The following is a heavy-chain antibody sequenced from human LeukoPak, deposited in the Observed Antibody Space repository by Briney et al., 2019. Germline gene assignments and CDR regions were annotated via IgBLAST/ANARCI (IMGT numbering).Heavy chain of an antibody. V-gene: IGHV3-48*01. CDR3: ARAIWSGSNYYYYGMDV. J-gene: IGHJ6*02. D-gene: IGHD3-3*01. Sequence: TGGSLRLSCAASGFTFSSYSMNWVRQAAGKGLEWVSYISSGSSTIYYADSVKGRFTISRDNAKNSLYLQMNSLRAEDTAVYYCARAIWSGSNYYYYGMDVWGQGTTVTVSS. CDR2: ISSGSSTI. CDR1: GFTFSSYS.